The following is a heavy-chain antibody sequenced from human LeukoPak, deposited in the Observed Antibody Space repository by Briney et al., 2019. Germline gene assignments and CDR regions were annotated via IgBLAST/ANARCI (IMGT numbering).Heavy chain of an antibody. CDR3: GADSMPRGVFSYAFDI. CDR2: IVVVSGDT. D-gene: IGHD3-10*01. J-gene: IGHJ3*02. V-gene: IGHV1-58*01. CDR1: GFTFTSSA. Sequence: SVKVSCKASGFTFTSSAVQWVRQARGQRLEWIGWIVVVSGDTNSAQKFQERVTITRDMSTRTAYMELSSLRSEDTAVYYCGADSMPRGVFSYAFDIWGQGTMVTVSS.